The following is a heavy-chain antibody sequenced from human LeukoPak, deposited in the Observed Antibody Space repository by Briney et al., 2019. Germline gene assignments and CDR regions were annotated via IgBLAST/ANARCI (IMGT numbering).Heavy chain of an antibody. J-gene: IGHJ3*02. Sequence: SETLSLTCTVSSGSISSGSYYWSWIRQPAGKGLEWIGRIYTSGSTNYNPSLKSRVTISVDTSKNQFSLKLSSVTAADTAVYYCARVGGIYDYVWGSYRHDPFDIWGQGTMVTVSS. CDR3: ARVGGIYDYVWGSYRHDPFDI. V-gene: IGHV4-61*02. CDR1: SGSISSGSYY. CDR2: IYTSGST. D-gene: IGHD3-16*02.